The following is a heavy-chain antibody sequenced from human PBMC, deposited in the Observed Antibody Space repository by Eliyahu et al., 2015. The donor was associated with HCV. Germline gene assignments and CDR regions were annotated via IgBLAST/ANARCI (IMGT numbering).Heavy chain of an antibody. V-gene: IGHV2-70*04. CDR3: ARIARDSDEFDY. Sequence: QVTLKESGPALVKPTQTLTLTCTFSGFSLSTNAMRVSWIRQPPGKPLEXLARIDWDDDKFYSTSLKTRLTISKDTSKNQVVLTMTNMDPVDTATYYCARIARDSDEFDYWGQGTLVTVSS. J-gene: IGHJ4*02. CDR2: IDWDDDK. D-gene: IGHD4-17*01. CDR1: GFSLSTNAMR.